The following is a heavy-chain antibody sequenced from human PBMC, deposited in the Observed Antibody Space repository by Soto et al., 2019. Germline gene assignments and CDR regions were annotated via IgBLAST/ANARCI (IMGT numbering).Heavy chain of an antibody. Sequence: QVQLVQSGAEVKKPGSSAKVSCKVSGGTFSTYPISWVRQAPGQGLEWVGEISPIFATTNLAQKFKGRVTITADKSTSTAYMELSSLRSDDTAVYYCARVRGGTREWYWYGYWGQGTLVTVSS. CDR3: ARVRGGTREWYWYGY. CDR1: GGTFSTYP. D-gene: IGHD3-3*01. V-gene: IGHV1-69*06. CDR2: ISPIFATT. J-gene: IGHJ4*02.